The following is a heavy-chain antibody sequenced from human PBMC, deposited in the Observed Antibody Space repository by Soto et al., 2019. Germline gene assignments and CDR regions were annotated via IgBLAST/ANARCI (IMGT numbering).Heavy chain of an antibody. D-gene: IGHD3-9*01. CDR1: GFTFSSYG. CDR3: AKEWGDWPYYYGMDG. J-gene: IGHJ6*02. CDR2: LSNDGSHK. Sequence: QVQLVESGGGVVQPGRSLRLSCAASGFTFSSYGIHWVRQAPGKGLEWVAALSNDGSHKYYADSVKGRFTIFRDNSTNTLYLQMNSLRAEDTSVYYCAKEWGDWPYYYGMDGWGQGTTVTVSS. V-gene: IGHV3-30*18.